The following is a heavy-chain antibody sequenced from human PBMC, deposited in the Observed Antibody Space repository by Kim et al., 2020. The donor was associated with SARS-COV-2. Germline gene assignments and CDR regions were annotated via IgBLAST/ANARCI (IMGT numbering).Heavy chain of an antibody. CDR2: P. V-gene: IGHV7-4-1*02. J-gene: IGHJ4*02. Sequence: PTYAQGFTGRFVFSLDTSVSTAYLQISSLKAEDTAVYYCAREGRSGYTRWGQGTLVTVSS. CDR3: AREGRSGYTR. D-gene: IGHD5-12*01.